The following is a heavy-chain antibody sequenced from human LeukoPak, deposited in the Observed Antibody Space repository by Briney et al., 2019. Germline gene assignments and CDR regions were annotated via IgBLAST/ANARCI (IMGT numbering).Heavy chain of an antibody. CDR3: ARVEGAPPYSDY. V-gene: IGHV3-48*02. CDR2: VSSSGSTK. D-gene: IGHD3-16*01. J-gene: IGHJ4*02. Sequence: GGSLRLSRAASGFTFSSHRKKWVRPAPGKGLEGGSYVSSSGSTKYYADSVKGRFTISRDNARNSLYLQMNSLRDEDTAVYYCARVEGAPPYSDYWGQGTLVTVSS. CDR1: GFTFSSHR.